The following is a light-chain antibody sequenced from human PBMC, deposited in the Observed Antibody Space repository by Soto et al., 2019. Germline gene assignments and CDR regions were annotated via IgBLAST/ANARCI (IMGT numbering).Light chain of an antibody. CDR1: QSVSESY. CDR3: QHYGTSAL. Sequence: EIVLTQSPGTLSLSPGERATLSCRASQSVSESYLAWYQQKPGQAPRLLIYASSRAAGIPDRFSGSGSGTDFTLTISRLEPEDFAVYYCQHYGTSALFGPGTKVDIK. V-gene: IGKV3-20*01. J-gene: IGKJ3*01. CDR2: AS.